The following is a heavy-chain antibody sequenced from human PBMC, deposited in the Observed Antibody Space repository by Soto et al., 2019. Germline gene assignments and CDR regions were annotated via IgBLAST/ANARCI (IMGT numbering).Heavy chain of an antibody. Sequence: QVQLVESGGGVVQPGRSLRLSCGASGFTFSSYGMHWVRQAPGKGLEWVAIISYDEINKYYADSVKGRFTISRDNSKNTLYLQMNSLRAEDTAVYYCAKSVYNWNDGFFDYWGQGTLVTVSS. CDR1: GFTFSSYG. CDR2: ISYDEINK. D-gene: IGHD1-1*01. V-gene: IGHV3-30*18. CDR3: AKSVYNWNDGFFDY. J-gene: IGHJ4*02.